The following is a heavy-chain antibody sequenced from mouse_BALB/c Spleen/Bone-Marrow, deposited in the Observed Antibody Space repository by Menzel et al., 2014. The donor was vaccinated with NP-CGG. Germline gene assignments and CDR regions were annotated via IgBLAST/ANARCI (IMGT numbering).Heavy chain of an antibody. V-gene: IGHV2-9*02. Sequence: VQLVESGPGLVAPSQSLSITCTVSGFSLTSYGVHWVRQPPGKGLEWLGVKWAGGTTSYNSALMSRLSIGRDNSKSQVFLKMNSLQTDDTAIYYCARTGTKDYFDYWGQGTTLTVSS. J-gene: IGHJ2*01. CDR2: KWAGGTT. D-gene: IGHD4-1*01. CDR1: GFSLTSYG. CDR3: ARTGTKDYFDY.